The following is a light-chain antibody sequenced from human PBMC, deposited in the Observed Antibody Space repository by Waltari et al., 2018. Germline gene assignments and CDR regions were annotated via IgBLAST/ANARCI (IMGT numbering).Light chain of an antibody. J-gene: IGKJ2*01. V-gene: IGKV1-5*03. CDR1: QRIRTF. CDR2: LAS. Sequence: DIQVTQSTSTLSASVGDRVSITCRASQRIRTFLAWYQQKPGKAPNLLRYLASTLETGVPSRFSGSGSGTEFTLTISSLQPDDFATYYCQQYNSVPYTFGQGTKVEI. CDR3: QQYNSVPYT.